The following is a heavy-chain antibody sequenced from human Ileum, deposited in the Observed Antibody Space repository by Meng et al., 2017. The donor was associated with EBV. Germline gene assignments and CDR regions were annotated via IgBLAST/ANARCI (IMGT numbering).Heavy chain of an antibody. Sequence: QVQLQGSGPELVTPPGTLSLPCAVSGGSISSSNWRSWVRQPPGKGLEWIGEIYHSGSTNYNPSLKSRVTISVDKSKNQFSLKLSSVTAADTAVYYCARDFGPHQLWYWGQGTLVTVSS. J-gene: IGHJ4*02. D-gene: IGHD3-16*01. CDR2: IYHSGST. CDR3: ARDFGPHQLWY. CDR1: GGSISSSNW. V-gene: IGHV4-4*03.